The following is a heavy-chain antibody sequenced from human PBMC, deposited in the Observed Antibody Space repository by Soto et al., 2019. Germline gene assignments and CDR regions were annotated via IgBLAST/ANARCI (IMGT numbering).Heavy chain of an antibody. V-gene: IGHV4-59*08. D-gene: IGHD6-13*01. CDR2: IYYSGST. J-gene: IGHJ4*02. Sequence: QVQLQESGPGLVKPSETLSLTCTVSGGSISSYYWSWIRQPPGKGLEWIGYIYYSGSTNYNPSLKSRLTISVDTSNNQFSLRLSSVTSSDTAVYYCAGRGYTLNFWGQGTLVTVSS. CDR3: AGRGYTLNF. CDR1: GGSISSYY.